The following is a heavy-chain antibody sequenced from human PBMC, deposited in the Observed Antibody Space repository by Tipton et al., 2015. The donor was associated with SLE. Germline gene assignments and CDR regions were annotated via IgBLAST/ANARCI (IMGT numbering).Heavy chain of an antibody. Sequence: TLSLTCAVYGGSFSGYYWSWIRQPPGKGLEWIGEINHSGSTNYNPSLKSRVTISVDTSKNQFSLKLSSVTAADTAVYYYARGRKWLVRDFDYWGQGTLVTVSS. V-gene: IGHV4-34*01. D-gene: IGHD6-19*01. J-gene: IGHJ4*02. CDR3: ARGRKWLVRDFDY. CDR1: GGSFSGYY. CDR2: INHSGST.